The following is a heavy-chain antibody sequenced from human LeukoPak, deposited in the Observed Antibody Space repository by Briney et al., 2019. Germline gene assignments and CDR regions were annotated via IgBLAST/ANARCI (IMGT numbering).Heavy chain of an antibody. CDR2: ISGSGGST. D-gene: IGHD3-10*01. J-gene: IGHJ4*02. Sequence: ETLSLTCAVYGGSFSGYYWSWIRQPPGKGLEWVSAISGSGGSTYYADSVKGRFTISRDNSKNTLYLQMNSLRAEDTAVYYCAKDQGLLWFGELIDYWGQGTLVTVSS. CDR1: GGSFSGYY. CDR3: AKDQGLLWFGELIDY. V-gene: IGHV3-23*01.